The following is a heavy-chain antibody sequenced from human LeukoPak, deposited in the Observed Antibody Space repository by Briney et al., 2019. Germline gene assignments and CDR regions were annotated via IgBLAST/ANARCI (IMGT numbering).Heavy chain of an antibody. Sequence: GRSLRLSCAASGFTFSNYGMHWVRQAPGKGLEWVAVIWYDGSNKYYADSVKGRFTISRDNSKNTLYLQMNSLRAEDTAVYYCARKKERGSGSYYYAFDIWGQGTMVTVSS. J-gene: IGHJ3*02. V-gene: IGHV3-33*08. D-gene: IGHD3-10*01. CDR3: ARKKERGSGSYYYAFDI. CDR1: GFTFSNYG. CDR2: IWYDGSNK.